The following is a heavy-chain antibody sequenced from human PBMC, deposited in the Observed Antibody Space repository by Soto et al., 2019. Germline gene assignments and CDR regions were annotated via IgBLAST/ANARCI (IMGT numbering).Heavy chain of an antibody. J-gene: IGHJ4*02. Sequence: PSETLSLTCNVSGDSMTKYYWSWIRQPAGKGLEWIGRIYTSGSTNYNPSLKNRVTMSIDTSNKHFSLNLKSVTAADTAVYYCARTVGAAYYFDFWGQGALVTVSS. CDR1: GDSMTKYY. CDR3: ARTVGAAYYFDF. CDR2: IYTSGST. D-gene: IGHD1-26*01. V-gene: IGHV4-4*07.